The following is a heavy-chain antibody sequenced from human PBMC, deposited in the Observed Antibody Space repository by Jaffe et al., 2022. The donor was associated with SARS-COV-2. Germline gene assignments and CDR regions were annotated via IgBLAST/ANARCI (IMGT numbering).Heavy chain of an antibody. D-gene: IGHD5-18*01. CDR2: IIPISGTA. CDR1: GGAFSSFT. Sequence: QVQLVQSGADVKKPGSSVTVSCKASGGAFSSFTFNWVRQARGQGLEWLGGIIPISGTADYAQKFQERVTITADESTTTVYLKLNSLRSEDTAVYFCARIDGGPGYKYGFDDWGQGTLITVSS. V-gene: IGHV1-69*01. CDR3: ARIDGGPGYKYGFDD. J-gene: IGHJ4*02.